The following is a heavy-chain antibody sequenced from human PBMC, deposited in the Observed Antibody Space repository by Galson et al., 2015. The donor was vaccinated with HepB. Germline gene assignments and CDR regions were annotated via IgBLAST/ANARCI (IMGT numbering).Heavy chain of an antibody. CDR2: INQDGTEK. J-gene: IGHJ4*02. V-gene: IGHV3-7*03. CDR1: GFIFSSNW. CDR3: ARLRVTRVRGLVGVYFDL. Sequence: SLRLSCAASGFIFSSNWMSWVRQAPGEGLEWVANINQDGTEKYYVDAVKGRFTISRDNARDSLYLQLNSLSDSDTAIYYCARLRVTRVRGLVGVYFDLWGQGTLVPVTS. D-gene: IGHD3-10*01.